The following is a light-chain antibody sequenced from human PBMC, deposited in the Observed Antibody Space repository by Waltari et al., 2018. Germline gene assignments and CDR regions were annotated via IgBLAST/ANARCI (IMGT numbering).Light chain of an antibody. CDR3: SSYGGINNSPYV. CDR1: SSDDGGHNF. J-gene: IGLJ1*01. V-gene: IGLV2-8*01. Sequence: QSALTQPPSASGSPGQSVTISCTGTSSDDGGHNFVSWYQHLPAKAPKLIIWEVSRRPSGVPNGSSCSKSGNTASLTVSGLQPEDEGDYYCSSYGGINNSPYVFGTGTKVTVL. CDR2: EVS.